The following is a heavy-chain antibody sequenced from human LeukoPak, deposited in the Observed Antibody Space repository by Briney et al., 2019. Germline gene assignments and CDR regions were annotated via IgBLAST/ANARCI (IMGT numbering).Heavy chain of an antibody. CDR1: GGSISSSSYY. D-gene: IGHD1-26*01. CDR3: ARGIVQMDYFDY. CDR2: IYYSGST. J-gene: IGHJ4*02. V-gene: IGHV4-39*01. Sequence: PSETLSLTCTVSGGSISSSSYYWGWIRQPPGKGLEWIGSIYYSGSTYYNPSLKSRVTISVDTSKNQFSLKLSSVTAADTAVYYCARGIVQMDYFDYWGQGTLVTVSS.